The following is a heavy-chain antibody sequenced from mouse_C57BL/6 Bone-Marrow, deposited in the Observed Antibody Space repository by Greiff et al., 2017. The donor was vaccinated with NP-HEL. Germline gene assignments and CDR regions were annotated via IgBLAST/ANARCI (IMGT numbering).Heavy chain of an antibody. CDR2: IDPENGDT. D-gene: IGHD1-1*01. V-gene: IGHV14-4*01. CDR1: GFNIKDDY. J-gene: IGHJ2*01. CDR3: TSYYYGSRY. Sequence: VQLQQSGAELVRPGASVKLSCTASGFNIKDDYMHWVKQRPEQGLEWIGWIDPENGDTEYASKFQGKATITADTSSNTAYLQLSSLTSEVTAVYYCTSYYYGSRYWGQGTTLTVSS.